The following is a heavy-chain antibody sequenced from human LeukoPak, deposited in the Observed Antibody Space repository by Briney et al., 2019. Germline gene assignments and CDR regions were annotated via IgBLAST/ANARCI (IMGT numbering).Heavy chain of an antibody. CDR1: GYTFTSYG. CDR2: ITPYNGNT. Sequence: ASVKVSCKASGYTFTSYGINRVRQAPGQGLEWMGWITPYNGNTNYIQKYQGRVTMTTDTSTSTAYMEMGSLRSDDTAVYYCARAAYYSGMDIWGQGTTVTVSS. V-gene: IGHV1-18*01. CDR3: ARAAYYSGMDI. J-gene: IGHJ6*02.